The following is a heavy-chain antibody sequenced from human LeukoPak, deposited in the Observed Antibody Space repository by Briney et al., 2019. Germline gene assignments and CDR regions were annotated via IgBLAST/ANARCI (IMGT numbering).Heavy chain of an antibody. V-gene: IGHV4-34*01. J-gene: IGHJ3*02. CDR1: GGSFSGYY. Sequence: SETLSLTCAVYGGSFSGYYWSWIRQPPGKGLEWIGEINHSGSTNYNPSLKSRVTISVDTSKNQFSLKLNSVTAADTAVYYCARDRMRAFYYYDSSGDHDAFDIWGQGTMVTVSS. CDR2: INHSGST. CDR3: ARDRMRAFYYYDSSGDHDAFDI. D-gene: IGHD3-22*01.